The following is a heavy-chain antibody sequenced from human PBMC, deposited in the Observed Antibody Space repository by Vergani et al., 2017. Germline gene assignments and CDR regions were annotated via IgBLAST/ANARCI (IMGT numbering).Heavy chain of an antibody. CDR1: GFTFSSYA. D-gene: IGHD3-3*01. CDR3: ARDGPYYDFWSGYRKTYYYYYYMDV. Sequence: QVQLVESGGGVVQPGRSLRLSCAASGFTFSSYAMHWVRQAPGKGLEWVAVISYDGSNKYYADSVKGRFTISRDNSKTTLYLQMNSLRAEDTAVYYCARDGPYYDFWSGYRKTYYYYYYMDVWGKGTTVTVSS. CDR2: ISYDGSNK. J-gene: IGHJ6*03. V-gene: IGHV3-30-3*01.